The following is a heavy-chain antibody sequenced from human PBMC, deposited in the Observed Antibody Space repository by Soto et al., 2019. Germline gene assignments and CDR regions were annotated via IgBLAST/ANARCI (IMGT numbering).Heavy chain of an antibody. D-gene: IGHD1-26*01. CDR3: ARGVSAGVDY. Sequence: QVQLVQSGAEVREPGASVKVSCKASGYSFTSLDINWVRQTAGQGLEWMGWMQPSTGRTGYAQKFQGRVTMNRDTSINTAYMELTTQPSDDKAFYYCARGVSAGVDYWGQGTLVTVSS. V-gene: IGHV1-8*01. CDR1: GYSFTSLD. J-gene: IGHJ4*02. CDR2: MQPSTGRT.